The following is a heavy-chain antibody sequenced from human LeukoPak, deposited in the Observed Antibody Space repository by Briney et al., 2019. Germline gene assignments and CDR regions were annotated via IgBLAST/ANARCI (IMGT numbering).Heavy chain of an antibody. CDR1: GFPFSSYA. J-gene: IGHJ1*01. V-gene: IGHV3-23*01. Sequence: GGSLRLSCAASGFPFSSYAMTWVRQAPGKGLEWVSAISGSGGSTYYADSVKGRFTISRDNSKNTLYLQMNNLRAEDTAVYYCAWSSGYYLYFQHWGQGTLVTVSS. CDR3: AWSSGYYLYFQH. CDR2: ISGSGGST. D-gene: IGHD3-22*01.